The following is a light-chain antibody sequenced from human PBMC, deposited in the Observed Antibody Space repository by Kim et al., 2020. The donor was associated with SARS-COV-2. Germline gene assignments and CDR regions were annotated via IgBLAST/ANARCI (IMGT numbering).Light chain of an antibody. CDR1: QSVTFN. CDR3: QQYAKWPYS. CDR2: GAS. J-gene: IGKJ2*03. Sequence: SVSPGERVTLSCRASQSVTFNLAWYQQKPGQAPRLLIYGASIRATDVPARVSGSGSGTEFTLTISSLQSEDFASYYCQQYAKWPYSFGQGTKLEI. V-gene: IGKV3-15*01.